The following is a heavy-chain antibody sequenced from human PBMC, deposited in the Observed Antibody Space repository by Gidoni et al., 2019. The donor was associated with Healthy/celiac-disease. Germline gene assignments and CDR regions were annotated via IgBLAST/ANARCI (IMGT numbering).Heavy chain of an antibody. D-gene: IGHD1-26*01. J-gene: IGHJ4*02. CDR3: ARDKKTSGSYWLDY. CDR2: INPNSGGT. V-gene: IGHV1-2*06. CDR1: GYTFTGYY. Sequence: QVQLVQSGAEVTKPGASVKVSCQASGYTFTGYYMHWVRQAPGQGLEWLGRINPNSGGTNYAQKFQGRVTMTRDTSISTAYMERSRLRSDDTAVYYCARDKKTSGSYWLDYWGQGTLVTVSS.